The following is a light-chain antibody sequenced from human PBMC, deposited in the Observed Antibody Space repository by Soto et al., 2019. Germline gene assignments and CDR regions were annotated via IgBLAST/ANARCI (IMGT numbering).Light chain of an antibody. CDR2: EVS. CDR1: SSDVGSYNY. CDR3: SSYARNRDVL. Sequence: QSVLTQPASVSGSPGQSITISCTGTSSDVGSYNYVSWYQQHPGKAPKLMIYEVSDRPSGISSRFSGSKSGNTASLTISGLQTEDEADYYCSSYARNRDVLFGGGTKLTVL. V-gene: IGLV2-14*01. J-gene: IGLJ2*01.